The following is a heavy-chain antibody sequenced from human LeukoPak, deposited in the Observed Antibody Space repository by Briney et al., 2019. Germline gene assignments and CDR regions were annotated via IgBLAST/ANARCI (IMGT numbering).Heavy chain of an antibody. CDR3: ARAGVWDYSDTSGYHNGAFDI. V-gene: IGHV1-2*02. Sequence: ASVKVSCKASGYTFTGYYMHWVRQAPGQGLEWMGRINPSSGGTNYAQKFQGRVTMTRDTSINTAYMELSRLRSDDTAVYFCARAGVWDYSDTSGYHNGAFDIWGQGTMVTVSS. CDR1: GYTFTGYY. J-gene: IGHJ3*02. D-gene: IGHD3-22*01. CDR2: INPSSGGT.